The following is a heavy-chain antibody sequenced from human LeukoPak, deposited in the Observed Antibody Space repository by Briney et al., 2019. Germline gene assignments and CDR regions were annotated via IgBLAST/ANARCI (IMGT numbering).Heavy chain of an antibody. J-gene: IGHJ5*02. D-gene: IGHD6-13*01. V-gene: IGHV4-34*01. CDR2: INHSGST. CDR3: ARSAGSSSWYDGFDP. CDR1: GGSFSGYY. Sequence: SETLSLTCAVYGGSFSGYYWSWIRQPPGKGLEWIGEINHSGSTNYNPSLKSRVTISVDTSKNQFSLKLSSVTAADTAVYYCARSAGSSSWYDGFDPWGQGTLVTVSS.